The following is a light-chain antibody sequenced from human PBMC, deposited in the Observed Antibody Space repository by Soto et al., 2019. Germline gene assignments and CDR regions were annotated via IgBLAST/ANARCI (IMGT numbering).Light chain of an antibody. CDR1: SSDVGGYDF. CDR3: SSYTSSHTRV. Sequence: QSVLTQPASVSGSPGQSITISCTGSSSDVGGYDFVSWYQHHPGKAPKLIIYDVSNRPSGLSTRFSGSKSGNTASLTISGLQTDDDADYYCSSYTSSHTRVFGTGTKLTVL. J-gene: IGLJ1*01. CDR2: DVS. V-gene: IGLV2-14*01.